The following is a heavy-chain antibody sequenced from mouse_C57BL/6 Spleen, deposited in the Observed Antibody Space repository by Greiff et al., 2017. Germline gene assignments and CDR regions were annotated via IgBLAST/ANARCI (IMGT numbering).Heavy chain of an antibody. D-gene: IGHD1-1*01. Sequence: EVQLQQSGTVLARPGASVKMSCKTSGYTFTSYWMHWVKQRPGQGLEWIGAIYPGNSDTSYNQKFKGKAKLTAVTSASTAYRELSSLTNEDSAVYYCTRADYYGSSYEDYWGQGTTLTVSS. CDR3: TRADYYGSSYEDY. J-gene: IGHJ2*01. CDR1: GYTFTSYW. V-gene: IGHV1-5*01. CDR2: IYPGNSDT.